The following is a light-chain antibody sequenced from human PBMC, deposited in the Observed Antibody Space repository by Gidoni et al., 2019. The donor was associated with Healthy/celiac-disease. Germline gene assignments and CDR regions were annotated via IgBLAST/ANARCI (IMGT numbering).Light chain of an antibody. CDR3: AAWDDSLSGFWV. CDR2: GNN. CDR1: SSNIGSNY. V-gene: IGLV1-47*01. J-gene: IGLJ3*02. Sequence: QSVLTPPPSASGTPGQSVTISCSGSSSNIGSNYVYWYQQLPGTAPKLLIYGNNQRPSGVPDRFSGSKSGTSASLAISGLRSEDEADYYCAAWDDSLSGFWVFGGGTKLTVL.